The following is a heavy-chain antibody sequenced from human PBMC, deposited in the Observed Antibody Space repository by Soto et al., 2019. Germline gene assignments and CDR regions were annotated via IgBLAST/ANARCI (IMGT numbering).Heavy chain of an antibody. J-gene: IGHJ6*02. CDR2: IWYDGSNK. V-gene: IGHV3-33*01. CDR1: GFTFSSYG. D-gene: IGHD4-17*01. CDR3: ERERRGDYVGYYYYGMDV. Sequence: QVQLVESGGGVVQPGRSLRLSCAASGFTFSSYGMHWVRQAPGKGLEWVAVIWYDGSNKYYADSVKGRFTISRDNSKNPRYLQMNSLRAEDTAVYYCERERRGDYVGYYYYGMDVWGQGTTVTVSS.